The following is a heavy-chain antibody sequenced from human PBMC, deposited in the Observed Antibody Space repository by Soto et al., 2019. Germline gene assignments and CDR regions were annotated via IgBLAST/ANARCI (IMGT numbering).Heavy chain of an antibody. V-gene: IGHV4-59*01. Sequence: SVTLCLTCSVAGGCISGYCWSWIRQPPGKGLEWIGFIYDSGKTNYNPSLKSRVTMSVDTSKIQFSLKLNSVTAADTAVYYCASGYSFGSGSFSYVDFWGQGTLVTVS. CDR2: IYDSGKT. D-gene: IGHD3-10*01. J-gene: IGHJ4*02. CDR1: GGCISGYC. CDR3: ASGYSFGSGSFSYVDF.